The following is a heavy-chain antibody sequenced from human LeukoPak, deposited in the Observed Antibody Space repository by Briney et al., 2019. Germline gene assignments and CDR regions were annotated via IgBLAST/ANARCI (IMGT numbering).Heavy chain of an antibody. J-gene: IGHJ1*01. CDR3: ARHIATGDYLNQ. V-gene: IGHV4-39*01. CDR1: GGSISSSNDY. CDR2: IFYGGST. D-gene: IGHD2-21*01. Sequence: SETLSLTCTVFGGSISSSNDYWGWIRQPPGKGLEWIGSIFYGGSTNYNPSLKSRVTISVDMSKNQFSLKMRSVTATDTAVYYCARHIATGDYLNQWGRGPRVPVSS.